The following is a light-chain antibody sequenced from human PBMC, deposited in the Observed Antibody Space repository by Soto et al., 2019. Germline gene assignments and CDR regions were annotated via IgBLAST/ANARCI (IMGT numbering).Light chain of an antibody. J-gene: IGKJ1*01. V-gene: IGKV1-12*01. CDR1: QGISSW. CDR2: AAS. CDR3: QQSYSSPPT. Sequence: DIHMTQSPSSVSASVGYRFTITCRASQGISSWLAWYQQKPGKAPKLLIFAASSLQSGVPSRFSGSRSGPDFTLTISSLPPEDFETYYCQQSYSSPPTFGQGTKVDIK.